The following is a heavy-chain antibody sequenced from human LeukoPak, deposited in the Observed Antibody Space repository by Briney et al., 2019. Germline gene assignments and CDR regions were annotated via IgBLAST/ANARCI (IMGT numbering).Heavy chain of an antibody. CDR1: GFTVSSNY. CDR2: IYSGGST. J-gene: IGHJ4*02. V-gene: IGHV3-53*01. CDR3: AKDSGYNGMAGTSDY. D-gene: IGHD5-12*01. Sequence: PGGSLRLSCAASGFTVSSNYMSWVRQAPGKGLEWVSVIYSGGSTYYADSVKGRFTISRDNSKNTLYLQMNSLRAEDTAVYYCAKDSGYNGMAGTSDYWGQGTLVTVSS.